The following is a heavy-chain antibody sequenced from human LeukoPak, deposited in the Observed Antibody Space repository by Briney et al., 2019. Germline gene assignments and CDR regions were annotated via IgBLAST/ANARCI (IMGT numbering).Heavy chain of an antibody. V-gene: IGHV1-18*01. Sequence: ASVKVSCKASGYTFTSYGISWVRQAPGQGLEWMGWISAYNGNTNYAQKLQGRVTMTTDTSTSTAYMELRSLRSDDTAVYYCARDQGDYYDSRGSSYWGQGTLVTVSS. CDR3: ARDQGDYYDSRGSSY. D-gene: IGHD3-22*01. CDR2: ISAYNGNT. J-gene: IGHJ4*02. CDR1: GYTFTSYG.